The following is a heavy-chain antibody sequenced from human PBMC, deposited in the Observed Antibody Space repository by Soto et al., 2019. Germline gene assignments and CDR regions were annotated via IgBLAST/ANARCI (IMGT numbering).Heavy chain of an antibody. Sequence: LSLTCAVYSGSFSGYYWSWIRQPPGKGLEWIGEINHSGSTNYNPSLKSRVTISVDTSKNQFSLKLSSVTAADTAVYYCARGSGYRLFQHWGQGTLVTVSS. CDR2: INHSGST. CDR1: SGSFSGYY. J-gene: IGHJ1*01. V-gene: IGHV4-34*01. CDR3: ARGSGYRLFQH. D-gene: IGHD3-22*01.